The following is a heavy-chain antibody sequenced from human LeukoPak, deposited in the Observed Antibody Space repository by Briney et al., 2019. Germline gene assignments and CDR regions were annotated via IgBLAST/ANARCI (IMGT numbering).Heavy chain of an antibody. CDR1: GFTFSSYS. Sequence: GGSLRLPCAASGFTFSSYSMNWVRQAPGKGLEWVSVIYSADSAYYADSVRGRFTISRDNSKNTLYLQMNSLRADDTAVYYCAREVGGGATNYFDYWGQGTLVTVSS. D-gene: IGHD1-26*01. CDR3: AREVGGGATNYFDY. CDR2: IYSADSA. J-gene: IGHJ4*02. V-gene: IGHV3-53*01.